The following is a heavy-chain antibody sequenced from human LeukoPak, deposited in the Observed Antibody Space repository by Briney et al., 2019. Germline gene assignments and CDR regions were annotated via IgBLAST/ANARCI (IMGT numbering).Heavy chain of an antibody. D-gene: IGHD3-22*01. CDR2: IYYSGST. J-gene: IGHJ6*04. Sequence: SETLSLTCTVSGGSISSSSYYWGWIRQPPGKGLEWIGSIYYSGSTNYNPSLKSRVTISVDTSKNQFSLKLSSVTAADTAVYYCARHDRREMDVWGKGTTVTVSS. V-gene: IGHV4-39*01. CDR1: GGSISSSSYY. CDR3: ARHDRREMDV.